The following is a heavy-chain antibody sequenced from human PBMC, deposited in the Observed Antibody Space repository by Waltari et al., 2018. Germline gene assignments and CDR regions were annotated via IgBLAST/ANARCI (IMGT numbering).Heavy chain of an antibody. J-gene: IGHJ4*02. CDR1: GFTFNNYW. CDR2: IKQDGSEE. V-gene: IGHV3-7*01. CDR3: FREGR. Sequence: EVQLVESGGGLVQPGWSLRLSCAASGFTFNNYWMSWVRQAPGKGREWVANIKQDGSEEYYVDSVKGRFTVSRDNAKNSLYLQMNSLRDEDTALYYCFREGRWGQGTLVIVSS.